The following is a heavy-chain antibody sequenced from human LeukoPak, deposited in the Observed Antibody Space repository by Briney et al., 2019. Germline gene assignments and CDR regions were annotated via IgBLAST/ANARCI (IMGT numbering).Heavy chain of an antibody. CDR2: ISYDGSNK. Sequence: GGSMRLSCAASGFTFSSYGMHWVRQAPGKGLEWVAVISYDGSNKYYADSVKGRFTISRDNSKNTLYLQMNSLRAEDTAVYYCAKDQGDWNDVYFDYWGQGTLVTVSS. V-gene: IGHV3-30*18. CDR1: GFTFSSYG. CDR3: AKDQGDWNDVYFDY. J-gene: IGHJ4*02. D-gene: IGHD1-1*01.